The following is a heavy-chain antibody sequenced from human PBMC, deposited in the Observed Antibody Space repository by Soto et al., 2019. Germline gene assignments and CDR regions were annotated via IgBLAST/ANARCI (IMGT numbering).Heavy chain of an antibody. CDR3: AKGANVYSGYDFGPLYYYYMDV. V-gene: IGHV3-23*01. D-gene: IGHD5-12*01. CDR1: GFTFSSYA. Sequence: GGSLRLSCAASGFTFSSYAMSWVRQAPGKGLEWVSAISGSGGSTYYADSVKGRFTISRDNSKNTLYLQMNSLRAEDTAVYYCAKGANVYSGYDFGPLYYYYMDVWGKGTTVTVSS. CDR2: ISGSGGST. J-gene: IGHJ6*03.